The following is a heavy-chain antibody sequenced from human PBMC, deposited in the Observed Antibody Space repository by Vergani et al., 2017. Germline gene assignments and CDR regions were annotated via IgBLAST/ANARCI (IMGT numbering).Heavy chain of an antibody. CDR2: ISWNSGSI. V-gene: IGHV3-9*01. CDR3: AKDRTGDYYMDV. J-gene: IGHJ6*03. CDR1: GFTFDDYA. Sequence: EVQLVESGGGLVQPGRSLRLSCAASGFTFDDYAMHWVRQAPGKGLEWVSGISWNSGSIGYADSVKGRFTISRDNAKNSLYLQMNSLRAEDTALYYCAKDRTGDYYMDVWGKGTTVTVSS. D-gene: IGHD3/OR15-3a*01.